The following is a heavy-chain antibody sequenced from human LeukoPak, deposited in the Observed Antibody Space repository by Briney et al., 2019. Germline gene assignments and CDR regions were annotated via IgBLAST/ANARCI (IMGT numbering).Heavy chain of an antibody. CDR2: VSGSGGST. J-gene: IGHJ6*03. V-gene: IGHV3-23*01. Sequence: GSLRLSCAASGFTFSSYAMSWVRQAPGKGLEWVSAVSGSGGSTYYADSVKGRFTISRDNSKNTLYLQMNSLRVEDTAVYYCAKDSKIVGPTFRSYHYMDVWGKGTTVTVSS. CDR1: GFTFSSYA. CDR3: AKDSKIVGPTFRSYHYMDV. D-gene: IGHD1-26*01.